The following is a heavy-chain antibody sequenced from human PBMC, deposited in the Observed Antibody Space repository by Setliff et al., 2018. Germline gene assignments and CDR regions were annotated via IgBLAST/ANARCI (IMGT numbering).Heavy chain of an antibody. J-gene: IGHJ5*02. Sequence: GESLKISCKGSGYSFTSYWIGWVRQMPGKGLEWMGIIYPGDSDTRYSPSFQGQVTISADKSISTAYLQWSSLKASDTAMYYCARSRSNVWSGYFNWFDPWGQGTLVTVSS. D-gene: IGHD3-3*01. CDR2: IYPGDSDT. CDR1: GYSFTSYW. V-gene: IGHV5-51*01. CDR3: ARSRSNVWSGYFNWFDP.